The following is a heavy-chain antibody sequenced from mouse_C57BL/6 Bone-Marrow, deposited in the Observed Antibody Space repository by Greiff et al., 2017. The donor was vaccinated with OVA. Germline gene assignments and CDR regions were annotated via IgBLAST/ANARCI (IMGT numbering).Heavy chain of an antibody. CDR2: ISDGGSYT. J-gene: IGHJ2*01. D-gene: IGHD6-1*01. V-gene: IGHV5-4*03. CDR1: GFTFSSYA. CDR3: AREGCPFDY. Sequence: EVKVEESGGGLVKPGGSLKLSCAASGFTFSSYAMSWVRQTPEKRLEWVATISDGGSYTYYPDNVKGRVTISRDNAKNNLYLQISHLKSEDTAMYYCAREGCPFDYWGQGTTLTVSS.